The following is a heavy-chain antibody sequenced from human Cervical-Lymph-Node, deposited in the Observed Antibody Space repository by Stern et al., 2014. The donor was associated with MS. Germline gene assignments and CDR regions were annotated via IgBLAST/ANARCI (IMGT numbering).Heavy chain of an antibody. CDR3: ARDCKLRYYYYGMDV. V-gene: IGHV3-33*01. CDR1: GFTFSSYG. CDR2: IWYDGSNK. D-gene: IGHD1-26*01. Sequence: VQLVESGGGVVHPAPPLTLPCAPSGFTFSSYGMHWVRQAPGKGLAWVAVIWYDGSNKYYADSVKGRFTISRDNSKNTLYLQMNSLRAEDTAVYYCARDCKLRYYYYGMDVWGQGTTVTVSS. J-gene: IGHJ6*02.